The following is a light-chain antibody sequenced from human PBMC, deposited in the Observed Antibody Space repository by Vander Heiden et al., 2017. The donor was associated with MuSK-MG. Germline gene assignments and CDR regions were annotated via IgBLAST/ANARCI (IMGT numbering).Light chain of an antibody. CDR1: SSNIGAGYD. CDR3: QSYDSSLSGSV. V-gene: IGLV1-40*01. J-gene: IGLJ2*01. CDR2: INS. Sequence: QSVLTHPPSLSGSPGQMVTLPCTGSSSNIGAGYDVHWYQQLPGTAPKLLIVINSNRPSGVPDRFSGSKSGTSASPAITGLQAEDEADDYCQSYDSSLSGSVFGGGTKLTVL.